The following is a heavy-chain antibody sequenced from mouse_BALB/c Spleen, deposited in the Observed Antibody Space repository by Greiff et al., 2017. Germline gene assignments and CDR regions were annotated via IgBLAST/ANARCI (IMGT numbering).Heavy chain of an antibody. CDR3: ARDGSSYGGAMDY. V-gene: IGHV5-15*02. Sequence: EVQVVESGGGLVQPGGSRKLSCAASGFTFSDYGMAWVRQAPGKGPEWVAFISNLAYSIYYADTVTGRFTISRENAKNTLYLEMSSLRSEDTAMYYCARDGSSYGGAMDYWGQGTSVTVSS. CDR1: GFTFSDYG. CDR2: ISNLAYSI. D-gene: IGHD1-1*01. J-gene: IGHJ4*01.